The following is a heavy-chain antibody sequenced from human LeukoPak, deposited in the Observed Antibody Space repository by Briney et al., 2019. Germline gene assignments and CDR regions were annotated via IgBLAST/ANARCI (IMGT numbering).Heavy chain of an antibody. J-gene: IGHJ4*02. CDR1: GFTFGDYA. CDR3: TSYYYDSSGYYNFDY. Sequence: GGSLRLSCTASGFTFGDYAMSWVRQAPGKGLEWVGFIRSKAYGGTTEYAASVKGRFTISRDDSKSIAYLQMNSLKTEDTAVYYCTSYYYDSSGYYNFDYWGQGTLVTVSS. CDR2: IRSKAYGGTT. D-gene: IGHD3-22*01. V-gene: IGHV3-49*04.